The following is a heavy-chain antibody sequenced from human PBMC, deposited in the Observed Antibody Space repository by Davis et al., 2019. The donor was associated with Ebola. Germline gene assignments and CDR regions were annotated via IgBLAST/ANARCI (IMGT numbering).Heavy chain of an antibody. J-gene: IGHJ3*02. CDR1: GSTSSSYA. V-gene: IGHV3-23*01. CDR2: ISGSGGST. CDR3: AKTRSYDAFDI. Sequence: GGSLRPSCAASGSTSSSYAMSWVRQAPGKGLEWVSAISGSGGSTYYADSVKGRFTNSRDNSKNTLYLQMNSLRAEDTAVYYCAKTRSYDAFDIWGQGTMVTVSS. D-gene: IGHD1-26*01.